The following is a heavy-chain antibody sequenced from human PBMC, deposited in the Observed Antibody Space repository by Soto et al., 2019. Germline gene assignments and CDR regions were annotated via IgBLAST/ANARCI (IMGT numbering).Heavy chain of an antibody. V-gene: IGHV4-59*01. CDR3: ARTGVTTIFGVVIYNWFDP. J-gene: IGHJ5*02. Sequence: EWIGYIYYSGSTIYTPSLKSRVTISVDTSKNQFSLKLSSVTAADTAVYYCARTGVTTIFGVVIYNWFDPWGQGTLVTVSS. D-gene: IGHD3-3*01. CDR2: IYYSGST.